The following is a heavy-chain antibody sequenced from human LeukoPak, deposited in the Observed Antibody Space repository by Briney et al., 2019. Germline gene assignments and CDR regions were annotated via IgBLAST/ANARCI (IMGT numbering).Heavy chain of an antibody. V-gene: IGHV4-59*08. D-gene: IGHD4-23*01. J-gene: IGHJ4*02. CDR3: ARQRWFDY. Sequence: PSETLSLTCTVPGDSISNYYWNWIRQPPGKGLEWIGYIYYSGSTNYNPSLKSRVTISVDTSKNQFSLKLSSVTAADTAVYYCARQRWFDYWGQGTLVTVSS. CDR2: IYYSGST. CDR1: GDSISNYY.